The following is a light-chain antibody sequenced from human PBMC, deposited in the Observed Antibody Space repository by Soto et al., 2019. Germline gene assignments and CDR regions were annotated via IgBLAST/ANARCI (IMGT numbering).Light chain of an antibody. CDR1: SSDVGGYNY. CDR3: SSYTSSSTLSTYV. CDR2: DVS. V-gene: IGLV2-14*03. Sequence: QSALTQPASVSGSPGQSITSCCTGTSSDVGGYNYVSWYQHHPGKAPKLMIYDVSNRPSGVSNRFSGSKSGNTASLIISGLQAEDEADYYCSSYTSSSTLSTYVFGTGTKVTVL. J-gene: IGLJ1*01.